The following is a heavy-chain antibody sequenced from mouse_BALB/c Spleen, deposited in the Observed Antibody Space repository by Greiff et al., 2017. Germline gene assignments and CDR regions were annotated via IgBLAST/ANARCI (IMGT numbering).Heavy chain of an antibody. Sequence: EVKLMESGPSLVKPSQTLSLTCSVTGDSITSGYWNWIRKFPGNKLEYMGYISYSGSTYYNPSLKSRISITRDTSKNQYYLQLNSVTTEDTATYYCARRENRYGDYAMDYWGQGTSVTVSS. CDR1: GDSITSGY. J-gene: IGHJ4*01. V-gene: IGHV3-8*02. CDR3: ARRENRYGDYAMDY. CDR2: ISYSGST. D-gene: IGHD2-14*01.